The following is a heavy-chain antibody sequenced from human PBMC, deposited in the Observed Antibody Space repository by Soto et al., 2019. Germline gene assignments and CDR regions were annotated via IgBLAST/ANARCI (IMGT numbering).Heavy chain of an antibody. CDR2: IDGSGAGA. CDR3: XXXXXXXXXXEGXDY. CDR1: GFTFRSYA. V-gene: IGHV3-23*01. Sequence: EVQLLESGGGLVQPGGSLRLSCAASGFTFRSYAMSWVRQAPGRGLECVSSIDGSGAGAYYADSVKGRFTISRDNSKXXXXXXXXXXXXXXXXXXXXXXXXXXXXXXEGXDYWGQGTLVTVSS. J-gene: IGHJ4*02.